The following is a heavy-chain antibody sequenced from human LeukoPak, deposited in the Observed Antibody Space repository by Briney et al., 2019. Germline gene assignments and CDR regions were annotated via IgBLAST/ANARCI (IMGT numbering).Heavy chain of an antibody. V-gene: IGHV3-23*01. CDR1: GFTFSSYA. D-gene: IGHD3-10*01. CDR3: AKTYYGSGLPDYYFDY. J-gene: IGHJ4*02. CDR2: ISGSGGST. Sequence: GGSLRLSCAASGFTFSSYAMSWVRQAPGKGLEWVSAISGSGGSTYYADSVKGRFTISRDSSKNTLYLQMNSLRAEDSAVYYCAKTYYGSGLPDYYFDYWGQGTLVTVSS.